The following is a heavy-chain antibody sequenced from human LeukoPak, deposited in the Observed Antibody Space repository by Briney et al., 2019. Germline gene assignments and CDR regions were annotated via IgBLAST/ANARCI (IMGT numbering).Heavy chain of an antibody. J-gene: IGHJ5*02. CDR2: INHSGST. CDR3: AGGGAVRLYSSRRGNWFDP. Sequence: SETLSLTCAVYGGSFSGYYWSWIRQPPGKGLEWIGEINHSGSTNYNPSLKSRVTISVDTSKNQFSLKLSSVTAADTAVYYCAGGGAVRLYSSRRGNWFDPWGQGTLVTVSS. CDR1: GGSFSGYY. D-gene: IGHD6-13*01. V-gene: IGHV4-34*01.